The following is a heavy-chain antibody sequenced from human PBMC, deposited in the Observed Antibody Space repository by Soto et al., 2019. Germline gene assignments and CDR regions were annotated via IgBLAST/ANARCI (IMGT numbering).Heavy chain of an antibody. Sequence: GESLKISCKGSGYTFTNYWIGWVRQMPGKGLEWMGIIYPGDSDTKYNPSFQGQVTISADKSITTTYLRWTSLKASDTAIYYCAASIFYYGMDVWGQGTKVTAP. CDR3: AASIFYYGMDV. J-gene: IGHJ6*02. V-gene: IGHV5-51*01. CDR2: IYPGDSDT. CDR1: GYTFTNYW.